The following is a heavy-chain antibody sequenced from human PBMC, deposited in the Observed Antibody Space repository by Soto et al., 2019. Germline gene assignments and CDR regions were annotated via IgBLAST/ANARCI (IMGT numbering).Heavy chain of an antibody. J-gene: IGHJ5*02. Sequence: SETLSLTCAVYGGSFSGYYWSWIRQPPGKGLEWIGEINHSGSTNYNPSLKSRVTISVDTSKNQFSLKLSSVTAADTAVDFCAREGLQDFDWLGGWFDPWGQGTLVTVSS. V-gene: IGHV4-34*01. CDR1: GGSFSGYY. D-gene: IGHD3-9*01. CDR2: INHSGST. CDR3: AREGLQDFDWLGGWFDP.